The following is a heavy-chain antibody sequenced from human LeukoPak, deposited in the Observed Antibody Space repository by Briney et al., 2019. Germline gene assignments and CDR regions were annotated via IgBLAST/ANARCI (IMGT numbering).Heavy chain of an antibody. D-gene: IGHD4-23*01. CDR3: ARHPMLDGGNYYSDY. V-gene: IGHV4-59*08. CDR1: GASIRSYY. J-gene: IGHJ4*02. CDR2: IHYIGGT. Sequence: SETLSLTSTVSGASIRSYYWSWIRQPPGKGLEWIGYIHYIGGTNYNPSLKSRVTVSVDTSKNQFSLEVSSVTAADTAVYYCARHPMLDGGNYYSDYWGQATLATVSS.